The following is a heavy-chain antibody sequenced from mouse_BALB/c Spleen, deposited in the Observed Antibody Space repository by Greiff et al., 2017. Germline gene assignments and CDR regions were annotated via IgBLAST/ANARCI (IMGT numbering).Heavy chain of an antibody. CDR2: IYPYNGGT. Sequence: VQLKESGPELVKPGASVKISCKASGYTFTDYNMHWVKQSHGKSLEWIGYIYPYNGGTGYNQKFKSKATLTVDNSSSTAYMELRSLTSEDSAVYYCARKGLRRYFDVWGAGTTVTVSS. CDR1: GYTFTDYN. CDR3: ARKGLRRYFDV. D-gene: IGHD2-4*01. J-gene: IGHJ1*01. V-gene: IGHV1S29*02.